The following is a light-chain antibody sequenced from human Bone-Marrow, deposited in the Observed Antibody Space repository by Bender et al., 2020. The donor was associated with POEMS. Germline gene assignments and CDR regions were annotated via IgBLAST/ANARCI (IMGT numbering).Light chain of an antibody. CDR1: TTDIGTYDY. Sequence: QSALTQPASVSGSPGQSIIISCSGTTTDIGTYDYVSWYHRHPGKAPKLILYDVSHRPSGVSNRFSGSKSGNTASLIISGLQTEDEGDYYCSSYTSGSTLFGGGTKLTVL. CDR2: DVS. J-gene: IGLJ2*01. V-gene: IGLV2-14*03. CDR3: SSYTSGSTL.